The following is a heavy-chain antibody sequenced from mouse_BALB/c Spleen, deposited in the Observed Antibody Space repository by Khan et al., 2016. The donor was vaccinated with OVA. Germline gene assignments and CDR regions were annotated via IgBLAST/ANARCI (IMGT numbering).Heavy chain of an antibody. CDR1: GFSLTSYG. CDR2: IWSDGST. CDR3: ARHDRYFYAMDY. Sequence: QVQLQQSGPGLVAPSQSLSITCTISGFSLTSYGVHWVRQPPGKGLEWLVVIWSDGSTTYNSALKSRLSITKDNSNGQIFLKMNSLQIDDTAMYYCARHDRYFYAMDYWGQGTSVTVSS. V-gene: IGHV2-6-1*01. J-gene: IGHJ4*01. D-gene: IGHD2-14*01.